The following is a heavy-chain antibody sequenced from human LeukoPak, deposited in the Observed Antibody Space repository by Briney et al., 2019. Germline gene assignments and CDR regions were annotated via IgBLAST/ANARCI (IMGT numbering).Heavy chain of an antibody. Sequence: KPGGSLRLSCAASGLTFNYYYMSWIRQAPGKGLELVSYISTSGSTTHYADSVKGRFTISRDNAKNSLYLQMNSLRAEDTAVYYCARDYFGSGYVDYWGQGTLVTVSS. CDR2: ISTSGSTT. D-gene: IGHD3-10*01. CDR1: GLTFNYYY. CDR3: ARDYFGSGYVDY. J-gene: IGHJ4*02. V-gene: IGHV3-11*04.